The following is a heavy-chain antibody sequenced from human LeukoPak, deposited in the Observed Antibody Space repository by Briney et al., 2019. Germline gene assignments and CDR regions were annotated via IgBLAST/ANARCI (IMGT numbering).Heavy chain of an antibody. J-gene: IGHJ6*02. CDR2: MNPNSGNT. CDR3: ARDSSSWYGRYYYYYGMDV. D-gene: IGHD6-13*01. CDR1: GYTFTSYD. Sequence: ASVKVSCKASGYTFTSYDINWVRQATGQGREWMGWMNPNSGNTGYTQKFQGRVTITRNTSISTAYMELSSLRSEDTAVCYCARDSSSWYGRYYYYYGMDVWGQGTTVTVSS. V-gene: IGHV1-8*01.